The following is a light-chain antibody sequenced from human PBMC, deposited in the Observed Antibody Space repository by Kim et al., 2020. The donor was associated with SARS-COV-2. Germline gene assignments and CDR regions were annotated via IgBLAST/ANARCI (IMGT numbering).Light chain of an antibody. Sequence: APGKKARMTCGGNNIGSKSVLWYQQKPGQAPVLVIYYDSDRPSGIPERFSGSNSGNTATLTISRVEAGDEADYYCQVWDSSSDHWVFGGGTQLTVL. J-gene: IGLJ3*02. CDR3: QVWDSSSDHWV. CDR2: YDS. CDR1: NIGSKS. V-gene: IGLV3-21*04.